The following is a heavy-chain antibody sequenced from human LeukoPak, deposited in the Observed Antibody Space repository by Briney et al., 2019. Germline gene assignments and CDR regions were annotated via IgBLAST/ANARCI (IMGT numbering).Heavy chain of an antibody. V-gene: IGHV1-69*13. CDR2: FIPVFGRA. CDR3: ARGRRDPGAGAGVDYYYFYMDV. CDR1: GGTFSNHA. D-gene: IGHD6-19*01. J-gene: IGHJ6*03. Sequence: SVKVSCKTSGGTFSNHAISWVRQAPGQGLEWMGGFIPVFGRAIYAQKFQGRVMITADESATTAYMELSALTSDDTAVYFCARGRRDPGAGAGVDYYYFYMDVWGKGTTVIVSS.